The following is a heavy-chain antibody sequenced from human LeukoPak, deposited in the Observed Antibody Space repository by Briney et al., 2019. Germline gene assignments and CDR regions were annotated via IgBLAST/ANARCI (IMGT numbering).Heavy chain of an antibody. CDR2: IIGSGTST. V-gene: IGHV3-23*01. CDR1: GFTFASYA. CDR3: AKYRGDHGYAAFDI. Sequence: GGSLTLSCAASGFTFASYAMSWVRQAPGKGLEWVSGIIGSGTSTYYADSVKGRFTISSDNSKNTLYVQMSSLSAEDTAVYYCAKYRGDHGYAAFDIWGQGTMVTVSS. D-gene: IGHD2-8*01. J-gene: IGHJ3*02.